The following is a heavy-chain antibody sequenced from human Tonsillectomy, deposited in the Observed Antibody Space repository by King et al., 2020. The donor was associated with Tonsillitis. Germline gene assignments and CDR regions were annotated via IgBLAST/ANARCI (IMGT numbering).Heavy chain of an antibody. CDR1: GGSISTYY. J-gene: IGHJ6*03. V-gene: IGHV4-59*01. Sequence: VQLQESGPGLVKPSETLSLTCTVSGGSISTYYWTWIRQPPGEGLEWIGNIYYSGTTKYNPSLKSRVTISVDTSKNQLSLKLSSVTAADTAVYYCVRDREIGYYYYMDVWGKGTTVTVSS. CDR2: IYYSGTT. CDR3: VRDREIGYYYYMDV.